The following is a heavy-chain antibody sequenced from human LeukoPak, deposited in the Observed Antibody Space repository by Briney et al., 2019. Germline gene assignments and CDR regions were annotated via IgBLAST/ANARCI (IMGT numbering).Heavy chain of an antibody. J-gene: IGHJ4*02. CDR3: ARVARCTSCFDVDY. V-gene: IGHV4-38-2*02. CDR2: FFLKGST. D-gene: IGHD2-2*01. Sequence: SETLSLTCTVSGYSITSAYYWGWIRQPPGQGLEWIGSFFLKGSTYYNPSLKSRVTISVDTSKNQFSLTLSSVTAADTAVYYCARVARCTSCFDVDYWGQGALVTVSS. CDR1: GYSITSAYY.